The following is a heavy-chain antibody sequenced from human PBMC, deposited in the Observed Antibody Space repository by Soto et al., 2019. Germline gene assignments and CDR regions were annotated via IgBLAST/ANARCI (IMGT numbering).Heavy chain of an antibody. J-gene: IGHJ3*02. D-gene: IGHD6-13*01. CDR3: ASNTAAGPGGSAFDI. CDR2: IIPILGIA. Sequence: QVQLVQSGAEVKKPGSSVKVSCKASGGTFSSYTISWVRQAPGQGLEWMGRIIPILGIANYAQKFQGRVTITAGKSTSTAYMELSSLRSEDTAVYYCASNTAAGPGGSAFDIWGQGTMVTVSS. V-gene: IGHV1-69*02. CDR1: GGTFSSYT.